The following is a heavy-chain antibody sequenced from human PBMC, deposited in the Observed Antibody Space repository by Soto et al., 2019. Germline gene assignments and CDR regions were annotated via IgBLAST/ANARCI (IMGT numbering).Heavy chain of an antibody. Sequence: QVQLQESGPGLVKPSETLSLTCTVSGVSMTSYYWSWVRQPPGKGLEWIGYVYYSGSPTYNPSLKSRVTISVDTSKNQFSLKVTSVTPADTAVYYCARVRLIGGTYCFDYWGQGTLVTVSS. CDR1: GVSMTSYY. CDR2: VYYSGSP. J-gene: IGHJ4*02. CDR3: ARVRLIGGTYCFDY. V-gene: IGHV4-59*01. D-gene: IGHD1-26*01.